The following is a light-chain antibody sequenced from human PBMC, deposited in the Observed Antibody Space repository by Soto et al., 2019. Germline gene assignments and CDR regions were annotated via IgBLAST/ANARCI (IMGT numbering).Light chain of an antibody. Sequence: EILMTQSPATLSVSPGERATLSCRASQSLNGNLAWYQQKPGQAPRLLLSRASTRATDIPARFTGSGSGKECTLTIVSLQSEDFAVYYWKQYNYLPSFGQGTKVEIK. CDR3: KQYNYLPS. CDR2: RAS. V-gene: IGKV3-15*01. CDR1: QSLNGN. J-gene: IGKJ1*01.